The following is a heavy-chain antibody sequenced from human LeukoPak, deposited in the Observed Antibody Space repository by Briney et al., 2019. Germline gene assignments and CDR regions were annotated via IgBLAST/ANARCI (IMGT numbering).Heavy chain of an antibody. D-gene: IGHD2-8*01. Sequence: SETLSLTCAVYGGSFSGYYWSWIRQPPGKGLEWIGEINHSGSTNYNPSLKSRVTISVDTSKNQFSLKLSSVTAADTAVYYCARTRVYAKHGFDYWGQGTLVTVSS. CDR1: GGSFSGYY. V-gene: IGHV4-34*01. CDR2: INHSGST. J-gene: IGHJ4*02. CDR3: ARTRVYAKHGFDY.